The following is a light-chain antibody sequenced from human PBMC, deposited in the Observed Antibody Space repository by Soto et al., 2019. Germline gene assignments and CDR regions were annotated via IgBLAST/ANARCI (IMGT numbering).Light chain of an antibody. V-gene: IGLV4-69*01. CDR3: QTWATGPDWV. J-gene: IGLJ3*02. CDR2: LDSDGSH. Sequence: QPVLTQSPSASASLGASVKLTCTLSSGHSTYTITWHQQQPDKGPRYLMSLDSDGSHYKGDGIPDRFSGSSSGAERYLTISSLQSEDEADYYCQTWATGPDWVFGGGTKVTVL. CDR1: SGHSTYT.